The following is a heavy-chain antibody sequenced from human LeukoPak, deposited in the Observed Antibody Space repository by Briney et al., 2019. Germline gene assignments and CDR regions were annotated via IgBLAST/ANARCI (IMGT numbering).Heavy chain of an antibody. Sequence: SVKVSCKASGGTFSSYAISWVRQAPGQGLEWMGRIIPILGTANYAQKFQGRVTITADKSTSTAYMELSSLRSEDTAVYYCATGGRHYYDSSGYYYRDYWGQGTLVTVSS. V-gene: IGHV1-69*04. CDR3: ATGGRHYYDSSGYYYRDY. CDR2: IIPILGTA. D-gene: IGHD3-22*01. CDR1: GGTFSSYA. J-gene: IGHJ4*02.